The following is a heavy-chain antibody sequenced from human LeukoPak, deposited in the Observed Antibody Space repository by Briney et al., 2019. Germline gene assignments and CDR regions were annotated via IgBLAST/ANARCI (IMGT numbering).Heavy chain of an antibody. D-gene: IGHD2-2*01. CDR2: VDLLGRT. CDR3: AREGGPYRPLDY. Sequence: SGTLSLTCGLSGGSISNTNWWTRVRQPPGKGLEWIGEVDLLGRTNYNPSLKSRVAISVDKSENHISLWLTSVTAADTAVYSCAREGGPYRPLDYSGQGTLVTVSS. J-gene: IGHJ4*02. CDR1: GGSISNTNW. V-gene: IGHV4-4*02.